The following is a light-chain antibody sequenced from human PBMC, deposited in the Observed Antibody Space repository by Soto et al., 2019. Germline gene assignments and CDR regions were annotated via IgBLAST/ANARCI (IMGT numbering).Light chain of an antibody. CDR2: GAS. CDR1: QNVGGS. J-gene: IGKJ4*01. Sequence: VMTQSPATLSVSPGERSTLSCRASQNVGGSVAWYQQKPGQAPRLLIYGASTRATGIPARFSGSGSGTEFTLTISSLQSEDFGVYYCQQYNNWPLTFGAGTKVDIK. CDR3: QQYNNWPLT. V-gene: IGKV3-15*01.